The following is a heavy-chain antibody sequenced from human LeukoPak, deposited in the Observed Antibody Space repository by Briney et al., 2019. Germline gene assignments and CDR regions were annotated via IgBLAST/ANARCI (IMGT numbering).Heavy chain of an antibody. V-gene: IGHV3-21*01. CDR3: AKDRGSYSPFDY. Sequence: GGTLRLSCAASGFTFSTYSMNWVRQAPRKGLKWVSSISSSSSYIYYADSVKGRFTISRDNAKNSLYLQMNSLRAEDTAVYYCAKDRGSYSPFDYWGQGTLVTVSS. J-gene: IGHJ4*02. D-gene: IGHD1-26*01. CDR2: ISSSSSYI. CDR1: GFTFSTYS.